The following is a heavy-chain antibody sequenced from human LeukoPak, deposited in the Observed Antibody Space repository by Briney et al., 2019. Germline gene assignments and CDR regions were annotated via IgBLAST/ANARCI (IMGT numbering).Heavy chain of an antibody. CDR1: GGSFSGYY. J-gene: IGHJ3*02. V-gene: IGHV4-34*01. Sequence: PSETLSLTCAVYGGSFSGYYWSWIRQPPGKGLEWIGEINHSGRTNYNPSLKSRVTISVDTSKNQFSLKLSSVTAADTAVYYCARGRYYAFDIWGRGTMVTVSS. CDR2: INHSGRT. D-gene: IGHD2-21*01. CDR3: ARGRYYAFDI.